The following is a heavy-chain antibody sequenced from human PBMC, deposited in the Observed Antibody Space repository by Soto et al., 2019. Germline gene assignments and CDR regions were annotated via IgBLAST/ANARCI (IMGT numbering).Heavy chain of an antibody. CDR2: VSGSGDST. Sequence: EVQLLESGGGLVQPGGSLRLSCAASGLISSKDAMSWVRQAPGKGLEWVSGVSGSGDSTYYADSVKGRFTISRDNSKNTVYLQMNTLRAEDSAVYYCTKESAASFDSWGQGTLVTVSS. D-gene: IGHD2-15*01. J-gene: IGHJ4*02. V-gene: IGHV3-23*01. CDR3: TKESAASFDS. CDR1: GLISSKDA.